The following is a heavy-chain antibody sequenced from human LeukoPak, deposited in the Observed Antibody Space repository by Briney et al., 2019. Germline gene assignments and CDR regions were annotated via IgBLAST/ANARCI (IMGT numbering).Heavy chain of an antibody. CDR1: GGSLSGYY. CDR3: ARGGYCSSTSCYRSYYYGMDV. D-gene: IGHD2-2*02. V-gene: IGHV4-34*01. CDR2: INHSGST. Sequence: PSETLSLTCAVYGGSLSGYYGSWIRQPPGKGLEWIGAINHSGSTNYNPSLKSRGTISVDTSKNQFSLKLSSVTAADTAVYYCARGGYCSSTSCYRSYYYGMDVWGQGTTVTVSS. J-gene: IGHJ6*02.